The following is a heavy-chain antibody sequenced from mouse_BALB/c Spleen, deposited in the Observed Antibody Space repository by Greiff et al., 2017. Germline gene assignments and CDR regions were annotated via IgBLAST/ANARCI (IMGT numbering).Heavy chain of an antibody. CDR2: IDPENGNT. CDR1: GFNIKDYY. Sequence: VQLQQSGAELVRSGASVKLSCTASGFNIKDYYMHWVKQRPEQGLEWIGWIDPENGNTIYDPKFQGKASITADTSSNTAYLQLSSLTSEDTAVYYCARRDDYDLVSLYWYFDVWGAGTTVTVSS. D-gene: IGHD2-4*01. V-gene: IGHV14-1*02. CDR3: ARRDDYDLVSLYWYFDV. J-gene: IGHJ1*01.